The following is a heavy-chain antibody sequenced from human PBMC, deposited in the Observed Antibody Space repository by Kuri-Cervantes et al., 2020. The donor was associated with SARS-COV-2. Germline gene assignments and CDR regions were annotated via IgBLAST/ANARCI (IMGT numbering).Heavy chain of an antibody. CDR1: GFTFSSQV. Sequence: GESLKISCAGSGFTFSSQVMSWVRQAPGKGLEWVSGISGSGDNTHYAESVRGRFTISRDNSKNTLHLQMNSLRAEDTAVYYCARHYGDYSEVDYWGQGTLVTVSS. J-gene: IGHJ4*02. CDR3: ARHYGDYSEVDY. D-gene: IGHD4-17*01. V-gene: IGHV3-23*01. CDR2: ISGSGDNT.